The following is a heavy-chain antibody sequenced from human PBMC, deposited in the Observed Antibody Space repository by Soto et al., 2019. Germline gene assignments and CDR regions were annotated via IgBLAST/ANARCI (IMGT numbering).Heavy chain of an antibody. D-gene: IGHD1-7*01. Sequence: GASGKVSCKASGYTFTSYGISWVRQAPGRGLEWMGWISAYNGNTNYAQKLQGRVTMTTDTSTSTAYMELRSLRSDDTAVYYCARDQGTAEYYYYGMDVWGQGTTVTVSS. CDR3: ARDQGTAEYYYYGMDV. CDR2: ISAYNGNT. V-gene: IGHV1-18*01. CDR1: GYTFTSYG. J-gene: IGHJ6*02.